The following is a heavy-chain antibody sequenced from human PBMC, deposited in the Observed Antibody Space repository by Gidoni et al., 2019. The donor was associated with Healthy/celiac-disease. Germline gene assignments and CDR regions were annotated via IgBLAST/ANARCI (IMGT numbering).Heavy chain of an antibody. Sequence: EVQLVESGGDLVQPGRSLRLSCTASGFTFGDYAMSWFRQAPGKGREWVGFIRSKAYGGTREYAASVKGRFTISRDDSKSIAYLQMNSLKTEDTAVYYCTRDSLRGWGVDAFDIWGQGTMVTVSS. V-gene: IGHV3-49*03. J-gene: IGHJ3*02. CDR1: GFTFGDYA. D-gene: IGHD3-10*01. CDR3: TRDSLRGWGVDAFDI. CDR2: IRSKAYGGTR.